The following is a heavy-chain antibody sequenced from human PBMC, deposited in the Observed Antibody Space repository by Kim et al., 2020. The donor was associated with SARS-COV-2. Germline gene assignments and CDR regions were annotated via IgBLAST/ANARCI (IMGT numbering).Heavy chain of an antibody. Sequence: SETLSLTCAVYGGSFSGYYWSWIRQPPGKGLEWIGEINHSGSTNYNPSLKSRVTISVDTSKNQFSLKLSSVTAADTAVYYCARAASSPFHDYVWGSYRYGADFDYWGQGTLVTVSS. CDR2: INHSGST. CDR3: ARAASSPFHDYVWGSYRYGADFDY. J-gene: IGHJ4*02. CDR1: GGSFSGYY. D-gene: IGHD3-16*02. V-gene: IGHV4-34*01.